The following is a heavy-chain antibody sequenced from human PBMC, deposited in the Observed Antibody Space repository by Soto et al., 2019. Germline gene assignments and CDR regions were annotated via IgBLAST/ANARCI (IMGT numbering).Heavy chain of an antibody. CDR1: GGTFSSYA. CDR2: IIPIFGTA. D-gene: IGHD6-13*01. Sequence: SVKVSCKASGGTFSSYAISWVRQAPGQGLEWMGGIIPIFGTANYAQKFQGRVTITADESTSTAYMELSSLRSEDTAVYYCAREEQQLVFPHHYGMDVWGQGTTVTVSS. CDR3: AREEQQLVFPHHYGMDV. V-gene: IGHV1-69*13. J-gene: IGHJ6*02.